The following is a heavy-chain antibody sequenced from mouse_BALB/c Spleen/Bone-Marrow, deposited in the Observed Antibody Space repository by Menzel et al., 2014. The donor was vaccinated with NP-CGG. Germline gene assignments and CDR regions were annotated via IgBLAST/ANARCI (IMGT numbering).Heavy chain of an antibody. CDR1: GFSLTSYG. D-gene: IGHD2-14*01. CDR2: IWGDGST. CDR3: AKQDYYRYDYAMDY. V-gene: IGHV2-3*01. Sequence: VHLVESGTGLVAPSQSLSITCTVSGFSLTSYGVVWVRQPPGKGLEWLGVIWGDGSTNYHSAPISRLSISKDNSKSQVFLKLNSLQTDDTATYYCAKQDYYRYDYAMDYWGQGTSVTVSS. J-gene: IGHJ4*01.